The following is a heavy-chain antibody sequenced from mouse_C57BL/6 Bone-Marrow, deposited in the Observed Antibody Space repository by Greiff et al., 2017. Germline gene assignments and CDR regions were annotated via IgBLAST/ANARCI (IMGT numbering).Heavy chain of an antibody. Sequence: VQLQQPGAELVRPGSSVKLSCKASGYTFTSYWMHWVKQRPIQGLEWIGNIDPSDSETHYNQKFKDKATLTVDKSSSTAYMQLSSLTSEDSAVYYCARDLYDGRRDWYFDVWGTGTTVTVSS. CDR1: GYTFTSYW. CDR3: ARDLYDGRRDWYFDV. J-gene: IGHJ1*03. CDR2: IDPSDSET. D-gene: IGHD1-1*01. V-gene: IGHV1-52*01.